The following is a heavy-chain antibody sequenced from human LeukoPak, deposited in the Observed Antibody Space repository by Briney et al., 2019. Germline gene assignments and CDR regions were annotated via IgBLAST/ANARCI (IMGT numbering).Heavy chain of an antibody. D-gene: IGHD1-1*01. CDR3: ARCTTGRTFGSLREIKRSREIDY. CDR1: GYTFGDYG. Sequence: GGSLRLSCAASGYTFGDYGMSWVRQVPGKGLEWVSSISSSSSNIYYADSVKGRFTISRDNAKNSLYLQMNSLRVEDTAVYYCARCTTGRTFGSLREIKRSREIDYWGQGTLVTVSS. V-gene: IGHV3-21*01. J-gene: IGHJ4*02. CDR2: ISSSSSNI.